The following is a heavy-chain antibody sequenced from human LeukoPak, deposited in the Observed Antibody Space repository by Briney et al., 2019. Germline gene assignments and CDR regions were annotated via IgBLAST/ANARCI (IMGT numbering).Heavy chain of an antibody. CDR3: AKITMARTPNY. D-gene: IGHD3-10*01. V-gene: IGHV3-23*01. Sequence: GGSLRLSCAASGLTFSSYAMNWVRQASGKGLEWVSGINENGRKTYYADSVKGRFSISRDNSKNTLYLQMSDLRAEDTAVYFCAKITMARTPNYWGQGTLVTVSS. CDR1: GLTFSSYA. CDR2: INENGRKT. J-gene: IGHJ4*02.